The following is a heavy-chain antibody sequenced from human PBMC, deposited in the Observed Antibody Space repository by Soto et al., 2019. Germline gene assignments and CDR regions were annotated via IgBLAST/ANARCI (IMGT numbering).Heavy chain of an antibody. V-gene: IGHV5-51*01. CDR2: IYPCDSDT. CDR1: GYSFTSYW. D-gene: IGHD3-22*01. J-gene: IGHJ6*02. Sequence: PGESLKISCKGSGYSFTSYWIGWVRQMPGKGLEWMGIIYPCDSDTRYSPSFQGQVTISANKSISTAYLQWSSLKASDTAMYYCARHMTDYYDSSGYYPYYYYGMDVWGQGTTVTVSS. CDR3: ARHMTDYYDSSGYYPYYYYGMDV.